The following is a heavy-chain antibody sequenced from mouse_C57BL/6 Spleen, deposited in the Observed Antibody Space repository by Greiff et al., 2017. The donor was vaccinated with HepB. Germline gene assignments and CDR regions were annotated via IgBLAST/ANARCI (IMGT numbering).Heavy chain of an antibody. CDR2: ISYDGSN. Sequence: EVKLQESGPGLVKPSQSLSLTCSVTGYSITSGYYWNWIRQFPGNKLEWMGYISYDGSNNYNPSLKNRISITRDTSKNQFFLKLNSVTTEDTATYYCARRTYYSNPYFDYWGQGTTLTVSS. D-gene: IGHD2-5*01. CDR1: GYSITSGYY. CDR3: ARRTYYSNPYFDY. J-gene: IGHJ2*01. V-gene: IGHV3-6*01.